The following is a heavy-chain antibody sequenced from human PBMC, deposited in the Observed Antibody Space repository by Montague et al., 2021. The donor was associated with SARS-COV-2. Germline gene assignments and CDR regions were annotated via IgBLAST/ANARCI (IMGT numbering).Heavy chain of an antibody. D-gene: IGHD4-17*01. J-gene: IGHJ6*02. V-gene: IGHV4-34*01. CDR2: INHSGST. Sequence: SETLSLTCAVYGGSFSGYNWSRIRQPPAKRLLWIGEINHSGSTTYNPSLKSRVTITVETSKNQYSLKLSSVTAADTAVYYCARGRAVTTFYYYYYGMDVWGQGTTVTVSS. CDR1: GGSFSGYN. CDR3: ARGRAVTTFYYYYYGMDV.